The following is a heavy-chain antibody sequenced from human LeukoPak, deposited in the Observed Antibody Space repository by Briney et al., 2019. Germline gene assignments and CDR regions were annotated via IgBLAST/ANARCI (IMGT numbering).Heavy chain of an antibody. Sequence: ASVKVSCKASGYTFTSYYMHWVRQAPGQGLEWMGIINPSGGSTSYAQKFQGRVTITRNTSISTAYMELSSLRSEDTAVYYCARGGEITMIVSDDAFDIWGQGTMVTVSS. CDR1: GYTFTSYY. D-gene: IGHD3-22*01. V-gene: IGHV1-46*01. CDR3: ARGGEITMIVSDDAFDI. CDR2: INPSGGST. J-gene: IGHJ3*02.